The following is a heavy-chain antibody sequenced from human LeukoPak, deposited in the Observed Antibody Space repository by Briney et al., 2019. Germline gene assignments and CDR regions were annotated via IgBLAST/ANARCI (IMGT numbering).Heavy chain of an antibody. Sequence: PGGSLRLSCVASGFTFSIYAMSWVRQAPGRGLEWVSTISGGGSSTYYADSVKGRFTIPRDNSKNTLYLQMNSLRAEDTAVYYCAKDLQVAVTPRDFDYWGQGTLVTVSS. D-gene: IGHD6-19*01. CDR1: GFTFSIYA. J-gene: IGHJ4*02. V-gene: IGHV3-23*01. CDR3: AKDLQVAVTPRDFDY. CDR2: ISGGGSST.